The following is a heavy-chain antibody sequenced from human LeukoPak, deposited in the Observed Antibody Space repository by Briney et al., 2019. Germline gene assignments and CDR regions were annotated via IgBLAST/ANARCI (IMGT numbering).Heavy chain of an antibody. CDR1: GYTFTGYY. CDR3: ARGEVDSSGWDCFHF. D-gene: IGHD6-19*01. J-gene: IGHJ4*02. Sequence: GSSAKVACKASGYTFTGYYMHWVRRAPGQGLEWMGWINPNSGATNYPQKFQGRVTMTGDTSISTAYMELSSLRSDDTAVYYCARGEVDSSGWDCFHFWGQGTLVTVSS. V-gene: IGHV1-2*02. CDR2: INPNSGAT.